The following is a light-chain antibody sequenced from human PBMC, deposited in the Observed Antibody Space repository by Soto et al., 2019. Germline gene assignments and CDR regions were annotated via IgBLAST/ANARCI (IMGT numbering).Light chain of an antibody. Sequence: TPSPVSLSLHPPERAFLHCMASQSVSSNLAWYQQKPGQAPRLLIYGASTRATGIPARFSGSGSGTEFTLTISSLQSEDFAVYYCHQYNNGPPVTFGQGTKVDI. V-gene: IGKV3-15*01. J-gene: IGKJ2*01. CDR2: GAS. CDR1: QSVSSN. CDR3: HQYNNGPPVT.